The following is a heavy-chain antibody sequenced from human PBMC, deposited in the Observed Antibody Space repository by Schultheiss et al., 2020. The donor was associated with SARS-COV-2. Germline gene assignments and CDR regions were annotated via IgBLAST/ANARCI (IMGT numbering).Heavy chain of an antibody. J-gene: IGHJ4*02. CDR1: GGSISSSSYY. D-gene: IGHD3-10*01. V-gene: IGHV4-39*07. CDR3: ARESVGGNFDY. CDR2: IYYSGST. Sequence: SETLSLTCAVSGGSISSSSYYWGWIRQPPGKGLEWIGSIYYSGSTYYNPSLKSRVTMSVDTSKNQFSLKLSSVTAVDTAVYYCARESVGGNFDYWGQGTLVTVSS.